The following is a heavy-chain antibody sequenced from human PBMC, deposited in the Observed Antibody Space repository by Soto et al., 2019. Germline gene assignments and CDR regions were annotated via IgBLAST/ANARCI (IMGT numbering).Heavy chain of an antibody. J-gene: IGHJ6*02. D-gene: IGHD4-17*01. CDR2: INGYNGKT. V-gene: IGHV1-18*01. CDR3: ARDGDYPYYYYGMDV. CDR1: GYTFTRYG. Sequence: QVQLVQSGAEVKKPGASVKVSCKASGYTFTRYGITWVRQARGQGLEWMGWINGYNGKTKYAQKLQGRVTMTTDTSTSTAYMELRSLTSDDTAVYYCARDGDYPYYYYGMDVWGQGTTVTVSS.